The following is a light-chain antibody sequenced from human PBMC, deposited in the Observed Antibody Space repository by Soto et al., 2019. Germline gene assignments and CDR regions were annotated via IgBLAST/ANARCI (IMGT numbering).Light chain of an antibody. CDR3: QQYKNWPPPT. CDR2: EAS. Sequence: AIQLTQSPSSLSASVGDRVTVTCRASQAIGNYLDWFQQKPDKAPRLLIFEASTRATGVPVRISGSGSGTDFTLPISSLEPEDFAVYYCQQYKNWPPPTFGGGTKVQIK. J-gene: IGKJ4*01. V-gene: IGKV1D-13*01. CDR1: QAIGNY.